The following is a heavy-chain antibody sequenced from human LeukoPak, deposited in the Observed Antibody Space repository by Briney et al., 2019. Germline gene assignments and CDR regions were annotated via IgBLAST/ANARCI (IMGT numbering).Heavy chain of an antibody. V-gene: IGHV3-7*03. CDR3: ARGPITTRSHFDY. D-gene: IGHD3-22*01. J-gene: IGHJ4*02. CDR2: IKQDGSEK. CDR1: GFTFSSYW. Sequence: GGSLRLSCAASGFTFSSYWMSWVRQAPGKGLEWVANIKQDGSEKYYVDSVEGRFTISRDNAKNSLYLQMNSLRAEDTAVYYCARGPITTRSHFDYWGQGTLVTVSS.